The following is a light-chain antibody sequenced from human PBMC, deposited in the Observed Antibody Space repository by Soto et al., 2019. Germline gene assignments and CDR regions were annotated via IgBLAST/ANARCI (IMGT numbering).Light chain of an antibody. Sequence: DIQMTQSPSSASASVGDRVTITCRASQSISSYLNWYQQKPGKAPKLLIYAASSLQSGVPSRFSGSGSGTDFTLTISSLQPEDFATYYCQQSYSTRFTFGPGTKVDIK. CDR3: QQSYSTRFT. CDR1: QSISSY. CDR2: AAS. J-gene: IGKJ3*01. V-gene: IGKV1-39*01.